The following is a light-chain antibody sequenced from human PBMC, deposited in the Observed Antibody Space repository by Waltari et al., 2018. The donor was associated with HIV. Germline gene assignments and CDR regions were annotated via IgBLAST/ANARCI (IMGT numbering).Light chain of an antibody. Sequence: GDRVTITCRASQSISSWLAWYQQKPGKAPKLLIYKASSLESGVPSRFSGSRSGTEFTLTISSLQPDDFATYYCQQYNSYPWTFGQGTKVEIK. CDR3: QQYNSYPWT. CDR1: QSISSW. CDR2: KAS. V-gene: IGKV1-5*03. J-gene: IGKJ1*01.